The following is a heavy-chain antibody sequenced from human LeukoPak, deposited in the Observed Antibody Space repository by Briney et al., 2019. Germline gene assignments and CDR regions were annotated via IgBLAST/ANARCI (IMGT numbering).Heavy chain of an antibody. CDR2: IYYSGST. V-gene: IGHV4-59*08. D-gene: IGHD6-19*01. CDR3: ARCETGLAVAAGWFDP. J-gene: IGHJ5*02. Sequence: KPSETLSLTCTVSGGSISSYYWSWIRQPPGKGLEWIGYIYYSGSTNYNPSLKSRVTISVDTSKNQFSLKLSSVTAADTAVYYCARCETGLAVAAGWFDPWGQGTLVTVSS. CDR1: GGSISSYY.